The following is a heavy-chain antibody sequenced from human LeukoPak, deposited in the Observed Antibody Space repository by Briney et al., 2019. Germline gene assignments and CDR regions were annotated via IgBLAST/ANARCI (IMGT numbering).Heavy chain of an antibody. Sequence: GGSLRLSCAASGFTFSSYAMSWVRQAPGKGLEWVSAISGSGGSTYYADSVKVRFTISRDNSKSTLYLQMNSLRAEDTAVYYCAKDYSNYDLFPDYWGQGTLVTVSS. CDR1: GFTFSSYA. J-gene: IGHJ4*02. D-gene: IGHD4-11*01. CDR3: AKDYSNYDLFPDY. CDR2: ISGSGGST. V-gene: IGHV3-23*01.